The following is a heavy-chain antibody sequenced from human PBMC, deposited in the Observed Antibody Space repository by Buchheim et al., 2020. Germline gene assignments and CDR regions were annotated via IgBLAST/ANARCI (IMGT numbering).Heavy chain of an antibody. D-gene: IGHD3-3*01. CDR3: ARGVYDFWSGYYTGWYYYYGMDV. CDR1: GFTFSNYT. V-gene: IGHV3-30*14. CDR2: ISYHGGNK. Sequence: QVQLVESGGGVVQPGRSLRLSCAASGFTFSNYTMHWVRQAPGKGLEWVAAISYHGGNKYYADSVKGRFTISRDNSQNTVYVQMNSLRTEDTAVYYCARGVYDFWSGYYTGWYYYYGMDVWGQGTT. J-gene: IGHJ6*02.